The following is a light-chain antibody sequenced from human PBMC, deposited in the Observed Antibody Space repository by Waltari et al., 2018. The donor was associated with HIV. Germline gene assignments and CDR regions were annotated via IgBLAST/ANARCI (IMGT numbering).Light chain of an antibody. Sequence: EILMTQSPATLSVSPGDTATLSCRASQSVTSHLAWFQQKVGQAPRLLIYGDSTCATGIPARFSGSGSGTEFTLTISSLQSEDFAVYYCQQYTYWPLTFGGGTKVEIK. V-gene: IGKV3-15*01. CDR3: QQYTYWPLT. J-gene: IGKJ4*01. CDR2: GDS. CDR1: QSVTSH.